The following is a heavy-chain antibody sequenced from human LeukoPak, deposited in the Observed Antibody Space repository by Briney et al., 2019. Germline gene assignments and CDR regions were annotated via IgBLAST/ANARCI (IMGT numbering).Heavy chain of an antibody. D-gene: IGHD6-19*01. Sequence: GGPLRLSCAASGLTFSTYNMHWVRQPTGKGPEWVSAIVTAGDTYYPGSVKGRFTISRENAKNSLYLQMNNLRAGDTAVYYCATADRSGWYSYWGQGTLVTVSS. J-gene: IGHJ4*02. V-gene: IGHV3-13*04. CDR3: ATADRSGWYSY. CDR2: IVTAGDT. CDR1: GLTFSTYN.